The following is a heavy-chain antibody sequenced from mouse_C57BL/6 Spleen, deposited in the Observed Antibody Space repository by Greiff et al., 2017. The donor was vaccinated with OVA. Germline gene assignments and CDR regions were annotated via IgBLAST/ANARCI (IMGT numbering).Heavy chain of an antibody. V-gene: IGHV1-52*01. CDR2: IDPSDSET. D-gene: IGHD2-1*01. CDR1: GYTFTSYW. J-gene: IGHJ1*03. Sequence: QVQLKQPGAELVRPGSSVKLSCKASGYTFTSYWMHWVKQRPIQGLEWIGNIDPSDSETHYNQKFKDKATLTVDKSSSTAYMQLSSLTSEDSAVYYCAAGGYGNYWYFDVWGTGTTVTVSS. CDR3: AAGGYGNYWYFDV.